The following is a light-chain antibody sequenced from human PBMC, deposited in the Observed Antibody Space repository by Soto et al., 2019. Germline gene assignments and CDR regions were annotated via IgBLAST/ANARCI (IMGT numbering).Light chain of an antibody. Sequence: QLVLTQPPSVSGAPGQWVTISCTGSSSNFGAGFHVHWYQQLPGTAPKLLIYDTNNRPSGVPDRFSGSKSGTSASLAITGLQAEDEAVYYCHSYDRSLSGYVFGTGTKLTVL. V-gene: IGLV1-40*01. CDR2: DTN. CDR3: HSYDRSLSGYV. J-gene: IGLJ1*01. CDR1: SSNFGAGFH.